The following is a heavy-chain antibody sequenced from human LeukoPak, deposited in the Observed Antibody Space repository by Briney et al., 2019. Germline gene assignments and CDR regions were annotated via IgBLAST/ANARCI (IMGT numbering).Heavy chain of an antibody. D-gene: IGHD4-11*01. CDR3: ARDPTTVSTFFDS. V-gene: IGHV4-4*07. CDR2: IHISGNT. Sequence: SETLSLTCTVSASSINSYYWSWIRQPAGEGMEWIGRIHISGNTNYNPSLISRVSMSIDTSKNRFSLHLKSVTAADTAVYYCARDPTTVSTFFDSWGQGTLVAVSS. J-gene: IGHJ4*02. CDR1: ASSINSYY.